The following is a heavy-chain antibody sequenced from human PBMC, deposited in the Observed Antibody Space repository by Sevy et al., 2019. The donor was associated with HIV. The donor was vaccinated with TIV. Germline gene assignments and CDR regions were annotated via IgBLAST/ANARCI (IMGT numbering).Heavy chain of an antibody. CDR1: GFIFTTYW. CDR2: IKHDGSEK. D-gene: IGHD6-19*01. V-gene: IGHV3-7*01. J-gene: IGHJ4*02. CDR3: ARMSSGWAPFDY. Sequence: GGSLRLSSAASGFIFTTYWVSWVRQAPGKGLEWVATIKHDGSEKYYVDSVKGRFTISRDNAKNSVYLQMNSLRVEDSAVYYCARMSSGWAPFDYWGQGTLVTVSS.